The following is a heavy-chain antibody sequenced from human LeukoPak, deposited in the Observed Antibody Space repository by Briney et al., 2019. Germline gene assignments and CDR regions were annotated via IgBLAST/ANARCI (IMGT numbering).Heavy chain of an antibody. J-gene: IGHJ5*02. CDR2: ISAYNGNT. CDR3: ARDRDVVVVALENWFDP. Sequence: ASVKVSCKASGYTSTSYGISWVRQAPGQGVECMGWISAYNGNTNYAQKLQGRVTMTTDTSTSTAYMELRSLRSDDTAVYYCARDRDVVVVALENWFDPWGQGTLVTVSS. CDR1: GYTSTSYG. D-gene: IGHD2-15*01. V-gene: IGHV1-18*01.